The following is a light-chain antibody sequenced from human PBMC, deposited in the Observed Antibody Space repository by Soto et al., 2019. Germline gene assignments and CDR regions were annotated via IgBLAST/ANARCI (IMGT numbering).Light chain of an antibody. CDR3: QQSYTTPWT. V-gene: IGKV1-39*01. CDR2: SAS. Sequence: DIQMTQSPSSLSASVGDRVTITCRASQSISSYLNWYHQKPGKAPKLLIYSASSLQSGVSSRFSGSGSGTHFTLTISSLQPEDFSTYYCQQSYTTPWTFGQGTKVQIK. J-gene: IGKJ1*01. CDR1: QSISSY.